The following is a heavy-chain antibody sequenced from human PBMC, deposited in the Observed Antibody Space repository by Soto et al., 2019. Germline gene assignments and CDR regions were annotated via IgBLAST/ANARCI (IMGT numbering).Heavy chain of an antibody. CDR3: ASESILTGYYSHYYYYGMDV. CDR2: IIPILGIA. Sequence: SVKVSCKASGGTFSSYTISWVRQAPGQGLEWMGRIIPILGIANYAQKFQGRVTITADKSTSTAYMELSSLRSEDTAVYYCASESILTGYYSHYYYYGMDVWGQGTTITVSS. V-gene: IGHV1-69*02. D-gene: IGHD3-9*01. CDR1: GGTFSSYT. J-gene: IGHJ6*02.